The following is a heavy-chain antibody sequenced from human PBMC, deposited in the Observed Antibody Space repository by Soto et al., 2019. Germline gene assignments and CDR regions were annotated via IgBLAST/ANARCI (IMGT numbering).Heavy chain of an antibody. CDR2: ISGSGGST. CDR3: AKEVSLGSTVDLGY. CDR1: GFTFSIFA. Sequence: LRLSCAASGFTFSIFAMSWVRQSPGKGLEWVSTISGSGGSTYYADAVKGRFTISRDNSMGTLYLQMKSLRVEDTAIYYCAKEVSLGSTVDLGYWGQGALVTVS. D-gene: IGHD7-27*01. V-gene: IGHV3-23*01. J-gene: IGHJ4*02.